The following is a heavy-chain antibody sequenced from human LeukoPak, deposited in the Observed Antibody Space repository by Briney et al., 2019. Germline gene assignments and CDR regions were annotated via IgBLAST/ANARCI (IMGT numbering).Heavy chain of an antibody. V-gene: IGHV3-30*04. Sequence: PGRSLRLSCAASGFTFSSYAMHWVRQAPGKGLEWVAVISYDGSNKYYADSVKGRFTISRDNSKNTLYLQMNSLRAEDTAVYYCARERIAVAGGFDYWGQGTQVTVSS. CDR3: ARERIAVAGGFDY. CDR1: GFTFSSYA. D-gene: IGHD6-19*01. CDR2: ISYDGSNK. J-gene: IGHJ4*02.